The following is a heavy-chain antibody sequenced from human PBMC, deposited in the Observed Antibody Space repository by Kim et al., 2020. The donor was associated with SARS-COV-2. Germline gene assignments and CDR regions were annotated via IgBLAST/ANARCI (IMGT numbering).Heavy chain of an antibody. D-gene: IGHD3-3*01. Sequence: KGRFTISRDNAKNTLYLQMNSLRAEDTAVYYCARARKLRFLKWQPPAYMDVWGKGTTVTVSS. J-gene: IGHJ6*03. V-gene: IGHV3-74*01. CDR3: ARARKLRFLKWQPPAYMDV.